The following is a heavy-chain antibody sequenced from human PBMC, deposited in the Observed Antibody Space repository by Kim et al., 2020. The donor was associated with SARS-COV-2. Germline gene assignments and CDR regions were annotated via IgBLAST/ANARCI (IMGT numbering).Heavy chain of an antibody. D-gene: IGHD3-3*01. CDR3: AKDLRITIFGVVTPWDYGMDV. V-gene: IGHV3-30*18. CDR1: GFTFSSYG. J-gene: IGHJ6*02. Sequence: GGSLRLSCAASGFTFSSYGMHWVRQAPGKGLEWVAVISYDGSNKYYADSVKGRFTISRDNSKNTLYLQMNSLRAEDTAVYYCAKDLRITIFGVVTPWDYGMDVWGQGTTVTVSS. CDR2: ISYDGSNK.